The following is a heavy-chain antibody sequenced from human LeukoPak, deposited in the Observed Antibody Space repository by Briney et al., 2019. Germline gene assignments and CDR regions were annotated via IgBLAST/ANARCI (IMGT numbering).Heavy chain of an antibody. Sequence: KPSETLSLTCTVSGGSISIYYWSWIRQPPGKGLEWIGYIYYSGSTNYNPSPKSRVTISVDTSKNQFSLKLSSVTAADTAVYYCARTPTAVVPAANFDYWGQGTLVTVSS. CDR1: GGSISIYY. CDR2: IYYSGST. D-gene: IGHD2-2*01. V-gene: IGHV4-59*08. CDR3: ARTPTAVVPAANFDY. J-gene: IGHJ4*02.